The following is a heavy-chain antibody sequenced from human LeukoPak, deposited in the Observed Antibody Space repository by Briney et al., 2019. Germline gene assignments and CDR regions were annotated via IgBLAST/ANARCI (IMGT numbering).Heavy chain of an antibody. CDR2: IYPGDSDT. V-gene: IGHV5-51*01. D-gene: IGHD3-10*01. J-gene: IGHJ4*02. CDR3: ARRSASGTHFDY. Sequence: GESLKISCQGSGSSFTSYWIGWVRPLPGKGLEWMGIIYPGDSDTRYSPSFQGQVTISADKSISTAYLQWSSLKASDTAMYYCARRSASGTHFDYWGQGTLVTVSS. CDR1: GSSFTSYW.